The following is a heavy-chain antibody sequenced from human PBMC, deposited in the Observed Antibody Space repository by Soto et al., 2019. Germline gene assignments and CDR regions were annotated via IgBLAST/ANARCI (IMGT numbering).Heavy chain of an antibody. CDR2: IYYSGST. CDR1: GGSISSSSYY. CDR3: ARSYRDTAMVQGIDP. J-gene: IGHJ5*02. Sequence: QLQLQESGPGLVKPSETLSLTCTVSGGSISSSSYYWGWIRQPPGKGLEWIGSIYYSGSTYYNPSLKSRVTISVDTSKNQFSLKLSSVTAADTAVYYCARSYRDTAMVQGIDPWGQGTLVTVSS. V-gene: IGHV4-39*01. D-gene: IGHD5-18*01.